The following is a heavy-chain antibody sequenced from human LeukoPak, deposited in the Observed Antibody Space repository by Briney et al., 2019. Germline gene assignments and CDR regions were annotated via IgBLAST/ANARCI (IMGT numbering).Heavy chain of an antibody. CDR3: AKNNDYGGSYWYFDL. Sequence: YPGGSLRLSCAASGFTFTNYAMHWVRQAPGKGLEWVAVISYDETNKYYEDSVKGRFTISRDSSKNTLYLQMSSLRDEDTAVYYCAKNNDYGGSYWYFDLWGRGTLVTVSS. D-gene: IGHD4-23*01. CDR1: GFTFTNYA. V-gene: IGHV3-30*04. J-gene: IGHJ2*01. CDR2: ISYDETNK.